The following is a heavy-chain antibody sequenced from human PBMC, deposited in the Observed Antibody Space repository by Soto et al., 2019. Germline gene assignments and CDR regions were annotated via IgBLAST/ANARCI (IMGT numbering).Heavy chain of an antibody. CDR2: IIPIFGTA. CDR1: GYTFTNYY. Sequence: SVKVSCKASGYTFTNYYIHWVRQAPGQGLEWMGGIIPIFGTANYAQKFQGRVTITADESTSTAYMELSSLRSEDTAVYYCAREWDCISTSGYTSGSDYWGQ. J-gene: IGHJ4*01. D-gene: IGHD2-2*02. V-gene: IGHV1-69*13. CDR3: AREWDCISTSGYTSGSDY.